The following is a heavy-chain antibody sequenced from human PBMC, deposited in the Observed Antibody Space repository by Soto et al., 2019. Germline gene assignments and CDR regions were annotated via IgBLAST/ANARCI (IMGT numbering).Heavy chain of an antibody. CDR1: GFTFSSYW. Sequence: EVQLVESGGGLVQPGGSLRLSCAASGFTFSSYWMTWVRQAPGKGLEWVANIKQDESKRYYVDSVEGRFTISRDNAKNSLFLQMNSLGAEDTAVYYCARDSSPSYSSRWYDAFDIWGQGTMVTVSS. CDR3: ARDSSPSYSSRWYDAFDI. J-gene: IGHJ3*02. D-gene: IGHD6-13*01. V-gene: IGHV3-7*05. CDR2: IKQDESKR.